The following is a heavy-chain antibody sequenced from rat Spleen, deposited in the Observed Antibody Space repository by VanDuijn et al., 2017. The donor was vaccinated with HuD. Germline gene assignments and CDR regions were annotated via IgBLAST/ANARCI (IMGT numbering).Heavy chain of an antibody. Sequence: EVQLVESGGGLVQPGRSLKLSCAASGFTFSNYYMAWVRQAPTKGLDWVASISSGSGNTFYRDSVRARFTISRDNAKSTLYLQMNSLRSDDTATYYCTRGGNYDFDYWGQGVMVTVSS. CDR1: GFTFSNYY. J-gene: IGHJ2*01. CDR3: TRGGNYDFDY. CDR2: ISSGSGNT. D-gene: IGHD1-10*01. V-gene: IGHV5-25*01.